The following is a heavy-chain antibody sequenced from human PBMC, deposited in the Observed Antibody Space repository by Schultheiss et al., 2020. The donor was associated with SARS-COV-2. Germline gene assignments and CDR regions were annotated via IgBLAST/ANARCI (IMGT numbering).Heavy chain of an antibody. V-gene: IGHV3-30*03. CDR3: ARDWRSLGSDGYADFDY. CDR2: MSYDGTNR. D-gene: IGHD5-24*01. CDR1: GFSLSSYG. Sequence: GGSLRLSCAASGFSLSSYGMHWVRQAPGKGLEWVALMSYDGTNRYYADSVMGRFTISRDNAKKSLYLQMNSLIAEDMAVYYCARDWRSLGSDGYADFDYWGQGTLVTVSS. J-gene: IGHJ4*02.